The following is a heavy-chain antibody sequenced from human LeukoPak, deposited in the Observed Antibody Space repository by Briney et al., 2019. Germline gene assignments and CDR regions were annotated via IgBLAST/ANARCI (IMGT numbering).Heavy chain of an antibody. D-gene: IGHD3-3*01. J-gene: IGHJ4*02. CDR1: GFSFSYYS. CDR3: GGGGLEWLPPFEN. CDR2: IASSGNYI. Sequence: GGSLRLSCAASGFSFSYYSMNWVRQAPGKGLEWVSSIASSGNYIYYADSLKGRFTVSRDNAKKSLYLQMNRVRAEHTAVYFLGGGGLEWLPPFENGGQGTRVPVPP. V-gene: IGHV3-21*01.